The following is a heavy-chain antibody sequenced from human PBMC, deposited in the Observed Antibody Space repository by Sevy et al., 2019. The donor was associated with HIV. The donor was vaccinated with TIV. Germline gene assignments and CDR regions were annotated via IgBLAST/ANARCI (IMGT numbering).Heavy chain of an antibody. CDR2: ISGSGGTT. D-gene: IGHD6-19*01. CDR1: GFIFSNYV. J-gene: IGHJ5*01. CDR3: ARGPGVRAVTGIFWFDS. Sequence: GGSLRLSCAASGFIFSNYVMTWVRQAPGKGLEWVAHISGSGGTTNYAVSVKGRFTISRDNSKNTLDLQMNNLRAEDTAVYYCARGPGVRAVTGIFWFDSWGQGTQVTVSS. V-gene: IGHV3-23*01.